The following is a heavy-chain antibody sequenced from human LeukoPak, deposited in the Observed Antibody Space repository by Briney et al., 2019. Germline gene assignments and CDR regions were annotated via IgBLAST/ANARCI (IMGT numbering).Heavy chain of an antibody. CDR1: EFTFSSYG. Sequence: PGGSLRLSCAASEFTFSSYGMHWVRQAPGKGLEWVAFIRYDGSNKYYADSVKGRFTISRDNSKYTLYLQVNSLRAEDTAVYYCAKGRVRQLDPFDYWGQGTLVTVSS. CDR3: AKGRVRQLDPFDY. J-gene: IGHJ4*02. D-gene: IGHD1-1*01. CDR2: IRYDGSNK. V-gene: IGHV3-30*02.